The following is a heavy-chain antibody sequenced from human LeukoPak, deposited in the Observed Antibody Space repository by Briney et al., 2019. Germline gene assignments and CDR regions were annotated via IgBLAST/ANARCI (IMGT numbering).Heavy chain of an antibody. CDR3: ARCEGGSCFDY. V-gene: IGHV1-2*06. J-gene: IGHJ4*02. CDR2: INPNSGGT. D-gene: IGHD1-26*01. CDR1: GYTFSGFL. Sequence: ASVKVSCKASGYTFSGFLMHWVRQAPGQGLEWMGRINPNSGGTNYAQKFQGRVTMTRDTSISTAYMELSRLRSDDTAVYYCARCEGGSCFDYWGQGTLVTVSS.